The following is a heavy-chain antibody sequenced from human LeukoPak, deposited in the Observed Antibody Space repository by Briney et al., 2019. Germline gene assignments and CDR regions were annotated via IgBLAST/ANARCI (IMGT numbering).Heavy chain of an antibody. D-gene: IGHD7-27*01. Sequence: VASVKVSCKVSGYTLTELSMHWVRQAPGKGLEWMGGFDPEDGETIYAQKFQGRVTMTVDTSTDTAYMELSSLRSEDTAVYYCARGGKSELGTCDFWGQGTLVTVSA. V-gene: IGHV1-24*01. J-gene: IGHJ4*02. CDR3: ARGGKSELGTCDF. CDR1: GYTLTELS. CDR2: FDPEDGET.